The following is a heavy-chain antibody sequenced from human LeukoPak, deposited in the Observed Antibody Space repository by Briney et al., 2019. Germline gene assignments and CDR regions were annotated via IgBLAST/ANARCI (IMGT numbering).Heavy chain of an antibody. D-gene: IGHD2-21*02. V-gene: IGHV1-2*02. CDR3: AIGSVGRSGDCCFIDY. J-gene: IGHJ4*02. CDR1: GYAFNAYY. Sequence: ASVKVSCKASGYAFNAYYVNWVRQAPGQGLEWMGWINPNSGDTNYAQKFQDRVTMTRDTSITTAYMELSRLRSDDTAVYYCAIGSVGRSGDCCFIDYWGQGTLVTVSS. CDR2: INPNSGDT.